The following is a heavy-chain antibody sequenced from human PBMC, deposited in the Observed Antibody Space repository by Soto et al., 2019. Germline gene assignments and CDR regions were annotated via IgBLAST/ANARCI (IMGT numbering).Heavy chain of an antibody. J-gene: IGHJ5*02. CDR3: ASEGVSSSWYRKSGFDP. Sequence: QVQLVASGGGLVKPGGSLRLSCAASGFTFSDYYMSWIRQAPGKGLEWVSYISSSSSYTNYADSVKGRFTISRDNAKNSLYLQMNSLRAEDTAVYYCASEGVSSSWYRKSGFDPWGQGTLVTVSS. V-gene: IGHV3-11*06. D-gene: IGHD6-13*01. CDR2: ISSSSSYT. CDR1: GFTFSDYY.